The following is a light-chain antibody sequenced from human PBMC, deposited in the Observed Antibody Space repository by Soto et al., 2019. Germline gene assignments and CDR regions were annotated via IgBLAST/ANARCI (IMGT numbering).Light chain of an antibody. CDR1: QSISSW. CDR3: QQYNSYHT. CDR2: KAS. Sequence: DIQMTQSPSTLSASVGDRVTITCRASQSISSWLAWYQQKPGKAPKLLNYKASSLESGVPSRFSGSGSGTEFTLTIISLQPDDFATYYCQQYNSYHTFGQGTKLEIK. V-gene: IGKV1-5*03. J-gene: IGKJ2*01.